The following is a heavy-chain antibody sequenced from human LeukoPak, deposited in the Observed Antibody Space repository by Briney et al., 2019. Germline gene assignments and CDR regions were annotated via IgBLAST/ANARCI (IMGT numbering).Heavy chain of an antibody. Sequence: HPGGSLRLSCAASEFTFRSYAMSWVRQAPGKGLEWASAISGSGATTYSADSVKGRFTISRDNSKNTLYLQMNSLRAEDTAVYYCAKDTHYYDSSGYYYFDYWGQGTLVTVSS. D-gene: IGHD3-22*01. CDR2: ISGSGATT. J-gene: IGHJ4*02. V-gene: IGHV3-23*01. CDR3: AKDTHYYDSSGYYYFDY. CDR1: EFTFRSYA.